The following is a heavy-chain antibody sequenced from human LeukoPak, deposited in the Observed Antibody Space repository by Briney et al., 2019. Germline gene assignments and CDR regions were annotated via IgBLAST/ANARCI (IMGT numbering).Heavy chain of an antibody. D-gene: IGHD1-1*01. CDR3: ARKGGGQLVNTRRWFDP. CDR2: INHSGST. V-gene: IGHV4-34*01. Sequence: SETLSLTCVVYGGSFSGYHWSWIRQSPGKGLEWIGEINHSGSTNYNPSLKSRVTISVETSKKQFSLRLSSVTAADTAVYYCARKGGGQLVNTRRWFDPWGQGTLVTVSS. J-gene: IGHJ5*02. CDR1: GGSFSGYH.